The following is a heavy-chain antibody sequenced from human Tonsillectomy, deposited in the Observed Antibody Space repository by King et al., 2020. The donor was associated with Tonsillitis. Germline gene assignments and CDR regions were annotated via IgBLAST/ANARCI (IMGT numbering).Heavy chain of an antibody. CDR3: ARVAPYFDTTGYYWGVFDY. CDR2: IYHSGST. V-gene: IGHV4-38-2*02. CDR1: GYSINSDYY. J-gene: IGHJ4*02. Sequence: QLQESGPGLVKPSETLSLTCTVAGYSINSDYYWGWIRQPPGKGLEWIGSIYHSGSTYYNPSLKSRVTISVDAPKNQFSLNLSSVTAADTAVFYCARVAPYFDTTGYYWGVFDYWGQGTLVIVSS. D-gene: IGHD3-22*01.